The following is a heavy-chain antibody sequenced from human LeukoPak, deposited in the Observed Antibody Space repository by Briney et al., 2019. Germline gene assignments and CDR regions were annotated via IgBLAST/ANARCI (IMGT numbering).Heavy chain of an antibody. CDR1: GYTFTTYG. Sequence: ASVKVSCKASGYTFTTYGISWVRQAPGQGLEWMGWVSAYNGNTNYAQKLQGRVTMTTDTSTSTAYMELRSLRSDDTAVYYCARARAGLEDAFDIWGQGTMVTVSS. CDR3: ARARAGLEDAFDI. CDR2: VSAYNGNT. J-gene: IGHJ3*02. V-gene: IGHV1-18*01.